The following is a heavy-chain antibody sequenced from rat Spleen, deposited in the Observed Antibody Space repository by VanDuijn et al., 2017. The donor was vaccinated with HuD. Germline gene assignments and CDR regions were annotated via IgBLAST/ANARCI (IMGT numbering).Heavy chain of an antibody. V-gene: IGHV5-29*01. D-gene: IGHD1-6*01. CDR3: ARDDGLLLDY. J-gene: IGHJ2*01. CDR2: ISYDGSST. CDR1: GFTFSNYG. Sequence: EVQLVESGGGLVQPGRSLKLSCAASGFTFSNYGMAWVRQAPTKGLEWGATISYDGSSTYYRDSVKGRFTISRDNAKSTLYLQMDSLRSEDTATYYCARDDGLLLDYWGQGVMVTVSS.